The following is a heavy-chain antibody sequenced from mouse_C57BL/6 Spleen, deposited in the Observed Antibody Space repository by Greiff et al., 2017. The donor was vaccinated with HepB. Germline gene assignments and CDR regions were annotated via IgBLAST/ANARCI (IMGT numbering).Heavy chain of an antibody. D-gene: IGHD2-3*01. V-gene: IGHV1-54*01. Sequence: QVQLQQSGAELVRPGTSVKVSCKASGYAFTNYLIEWVKQRPGQGLEWIGVINPGSGGTNYNEKFKGKATLTADKSSSPAYLQLSSLTAEDSAVYFCARERNGYLYYFDYWGQGTTLTVSS. J-gene: IGHJ2*01. CDR1: GYAFTNYL. CDR3: ARERNGYLYYFDY. CDR2: INPGSGGT.